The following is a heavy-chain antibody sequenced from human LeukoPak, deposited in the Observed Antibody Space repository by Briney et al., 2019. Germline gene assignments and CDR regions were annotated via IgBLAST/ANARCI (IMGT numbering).Heavy chain of an antibody. Sequence: GGSLRLSCAASGFSFSNFGMHWVRQAPGKGLEWVAVIWYDGRNKYYADSVKGRFTISRDNSKNTVYLQMNSLRAEDTAIYYCAKDQGRYGSYAAILDNWGQGTLVTVST. J-gene: IGHJ4*02. CDR3: AKDQGRYGSYAAILDN. V-gene: IGHV3-33*06. D-gene: IGHD1-26*01. CDR2: IWYDGRNK. CDR1: GFSFSNFG.